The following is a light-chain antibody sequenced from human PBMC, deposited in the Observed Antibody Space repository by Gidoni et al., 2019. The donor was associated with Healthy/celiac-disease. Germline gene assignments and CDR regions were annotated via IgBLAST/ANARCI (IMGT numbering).Light chain of an antibody. V-gene: IGKV3-15*01. Sequence: IVLTQSPATLSVSPGERATLSCRASQSVSSNLAWYQQKPGQAPRLPIYGASTRATGIPARFSGSGSGTEFTLTISSLQSEDFAVYYCQQYNNWPQTFXXXTKVEIK. CDR3: QQYNNWPQT. J-gene: IGKJ1*01. CDR1: QSVSSN. CDR2: GAS.